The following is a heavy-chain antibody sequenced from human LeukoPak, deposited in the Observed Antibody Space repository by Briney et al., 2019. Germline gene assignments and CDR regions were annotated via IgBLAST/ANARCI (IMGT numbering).Heavy chain of an antibody. CDR2: IREDGSEK. Sequence: GGSLRLSCAASGFTFSNYWMSWVRQAPGKGLEWVANIREDGSEKYYVDSVKGQFTISRDNAKNTLFLQMDSLRAEDTAVYYCARDLAGHYYGSGSSFDYWGQGTLVTVS. D-gene: IGHD3-10*01. J-gene: IGHJ4*02. V-gene: IGHV3-7*01. CDR1: GFTFSNYW. CDR3: ARDLAGHYYGSGSSFDY.